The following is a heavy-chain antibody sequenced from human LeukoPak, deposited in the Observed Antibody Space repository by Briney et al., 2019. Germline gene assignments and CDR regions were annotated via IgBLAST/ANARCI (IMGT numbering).Heavy chain of an antibody. V-gene: IGHV4-59*12. CDR1: GGSISSYY. D-gene: IGHD3-10*02. CDR3: ARRVVRGVIKY. CDR2: IYYSGST. J-gene: IGHJ4*02. Sequence: PSETLSLTCTVSGGSISSYYWSWIRQPPGKGLEWIGYIYYSGSTNYNPSLKSRVTISVDTSKNQFSLKLSSVTAADTAVYYCARRVVRGVIKYWGQGTLATVSS.